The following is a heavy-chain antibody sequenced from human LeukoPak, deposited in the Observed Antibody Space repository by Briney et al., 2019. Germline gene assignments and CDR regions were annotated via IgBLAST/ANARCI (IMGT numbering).Heavy chain of an antibody. Sequence: PGGSLRLSCAASGFTFSSYWMHWVRQAPGKGLVWVSRINSDGSSTSYADSVKGRFTISRDNAMNTLYLQMNSLRAEDTAVYYCATYYYDSSGYRNSDYWGQGTLVTVSS. D-gene: IGHD3-22*01. J-gene: IGHJ4*02. CDR1: GFTFSSYW. CDR3: ATYYYDSSGYRNSDY. CDR2: INSDGSST. V-gene: IGHV3-74*01.